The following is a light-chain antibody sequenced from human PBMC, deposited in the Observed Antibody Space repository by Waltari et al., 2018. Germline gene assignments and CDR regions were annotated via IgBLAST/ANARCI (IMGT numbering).Light chain of an antibody. CDR2: DDS. CDR3: QSYDSSLSGWV. Sequence: QSVLTQPPSVSGAPGQRVTIPCTGSSSNIGAGYDVPWYQQLPGTAPKLLIYDDSNLPSGVPDRFSGSKSGTSASLAITVLQAEDEADYFCQSYDSSLSGWVFGGGTKLTVL. CDR1: SSNIGAGYD. J-gene: IGLJ3*02. V-gene: IGLV1-40*01.